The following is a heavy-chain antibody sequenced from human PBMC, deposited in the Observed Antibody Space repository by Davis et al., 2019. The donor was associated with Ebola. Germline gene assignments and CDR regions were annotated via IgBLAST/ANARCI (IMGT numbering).Heavy chain of an antibody. Sequence: ASVKVSCKASGYTFTAYYLHWVRQAPGQGLEWVGWISPSSGDTNYAQKFQGRVTMTRDTSINTAYIDLSRLTSDDTAVYYCAREVVVGPAARMDVWGQGTMVTVSS. V-gene: IGHV1-2*02. CDR3: AREVVVGPAARMDV. CDR1: GYTFTAYY. J-gene: IGHJ6*02. CDR2: ISPSSGDT. D-gene: IGHD2-15*01.